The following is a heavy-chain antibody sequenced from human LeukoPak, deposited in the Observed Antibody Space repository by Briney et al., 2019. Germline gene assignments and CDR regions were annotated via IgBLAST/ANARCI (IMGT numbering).Heavy chain of an antibody. D-gene: IGHD3-10*01. CDR3: ARLLSGSGITSDTFDF. CDR1: GYSFTTYW. J-gene: IGHJ4*02. Sequence: GESLKISCKASGYSFTTYWISWVRQMPGRGLEWMGVIYPGDSDIRYSPSFQGQVTISADKSFNTAYLQWNSLKASDSALYYCARLLSGSGITSDTFDFWGQGTLVTVSS. CDR2: IYPGDSDI. V-gene: IGHV5-51*01.